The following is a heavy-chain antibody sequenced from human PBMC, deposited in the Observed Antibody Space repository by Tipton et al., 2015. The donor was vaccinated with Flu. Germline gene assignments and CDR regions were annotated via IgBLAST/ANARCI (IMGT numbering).Heavy chain of an antibody. D-gene: IGHD2/OR15-2a*01. CDR1: GFSVTNNY. J-gene: IGHJ4*02. CDR2: IYSGGNT. V-gene: IGHV3-53*01. Sequence: AVSGFSVTNNYMTWVRQAPGKGLGWVSVIYSGGNTFYSDSVKGRFTISRDDSKNTLYLQMNSLRGEATAVYYCARGRDYCVTTTCLLHFDFWGQGTLVTVSS. CDR3: ARGRDYCVTTTCLLHFDF.